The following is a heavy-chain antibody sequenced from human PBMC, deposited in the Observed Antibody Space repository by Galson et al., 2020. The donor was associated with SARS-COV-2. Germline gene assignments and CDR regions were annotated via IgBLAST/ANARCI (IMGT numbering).Heavy chain of an antibody. J-gene: IGHJ4*02. CDR1: GFLFSDYA. CDR2: ISPNAATS. CDR3: LSYSSTRHNF. Sequence: GGSLRLSCATSGFLFSDYAMHWVRQAPGKGLEYVSAISPNAATSFYADSVDGRFTMSRDNSRNMFYLHMTSLRLDDTAVYYCLSYSSTRHNFWGQGTLVTVSS. D-gene: IGHD6-19*01. V-gene: IGHV3-64D*09.